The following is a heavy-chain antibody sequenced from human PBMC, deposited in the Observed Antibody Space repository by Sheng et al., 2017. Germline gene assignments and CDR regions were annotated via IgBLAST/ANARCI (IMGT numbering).Heavy chain of an antibody. CDR3: ARRVVRGAPLDY. CDR2: INHSGRT. CDR1: GGSLSTYY. Sequence: QMQLQQWGAGLLKPSETLSLTCAVYGGSLSTYYWSWIRQPAGKGLEWIGEINHSGRTNYNPSLKSRGTISVDTSKNQFSLKLSSVTAADTAVYYCARRVVRGAPLDYWGQGTLVTSPQ. J-gene: IGHJ4*02. V-gene: IGHV4-34*01. D-gene: IGHD3-10*01.